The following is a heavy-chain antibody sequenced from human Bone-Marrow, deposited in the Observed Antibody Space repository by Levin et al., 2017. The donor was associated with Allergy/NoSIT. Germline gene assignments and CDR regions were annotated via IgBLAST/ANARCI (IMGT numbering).Heavy chain of an antibody. D-gene: IGHD1-1*01. CDR1: GFTFVTYA. CDR3: VKDRRAIGGSLELGVFDY. V-gene: IGHV3-23*01. J-gene: IGHJ4*02. Sequence: GESLKISCTASGFTFVTYAMSWVRQGPGKGLEWVSGITGRGRRTYYADSVKGRFTISRDSSKNTVFLQMNSLRADDTGVYYCVKDRRAIGGSLELGVFDYWGQGTLVTVSS. CDR2: ITGRGRRT.